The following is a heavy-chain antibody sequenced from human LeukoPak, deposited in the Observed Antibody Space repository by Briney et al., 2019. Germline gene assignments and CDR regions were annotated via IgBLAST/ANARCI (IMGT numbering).Heavy chain of an antibody. Sequence: QPSETLSLTCTVSGGSISSGSYYWSWIRQPAGKGLEWIGRIYTSGSTNYNPSLKSRVTISVDTSKNQFSLKLSSVTAADTAVYYCARASLYSSSWYYNYYMDVWGKGTTVTVSS. CDR3: ARASLYSSSWYYNYYMDV. J-gene: IGHJ6*03. D-gene: IGHD6-13*01. CDR2: IYTSGST. V-gene: IGHV4-61*02. CDR1: GGSISSGSYY.